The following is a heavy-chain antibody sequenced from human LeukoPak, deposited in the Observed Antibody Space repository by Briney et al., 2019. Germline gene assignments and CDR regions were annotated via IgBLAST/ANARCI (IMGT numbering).Heavy chain of an antibody. V-gene: IGHV4-59*01. CDR3: ASVYYYDSSGSADYYYYMDV. CDR1: GGSISSYY. J-gene: IGHJ6*03. Sequence: TSETLSLTCSVSGGSISSYYWSWIRQPPGKGLEWIGYIYYSGSTNYNPSLKSRVTISVDTSKNQFSLKLSSVTAADTAVYYCASVYYYDSSGSADYYYYMDVWGQGTLVTVSS. D-gene: IGHD3-22*01. CDR2: IYYSGST.